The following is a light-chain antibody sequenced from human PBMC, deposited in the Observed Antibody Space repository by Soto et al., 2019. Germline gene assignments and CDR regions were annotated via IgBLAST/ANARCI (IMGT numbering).Light chain of an antibody. J-gene: IGKJ1*01. Sequence: DIEMTQSPSSLSGSVGDRVTITCWASQTISSWLAWYQQKPGKAPKLLIYKASTLKSGVPSRFRGSGSGTEFTLTISSLKPYDFETYYCQQYNSYSWTFGQGTKV. CDR3: QQYNSYSWT. CDR2: KAS. CDR1: QTISSW. V-gene: IGKV1-5*03.